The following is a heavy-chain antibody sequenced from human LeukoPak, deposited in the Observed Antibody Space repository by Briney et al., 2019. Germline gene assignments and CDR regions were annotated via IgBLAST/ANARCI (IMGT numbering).Heavy chain of an antibody. CDR1: GFTFSNYS. CDR3: ARDVPYYYESSGYYSLGFDI. J-gene: IGHJ3*02. CDR2: ISSSSSYI. V-gene: IGHV3-21*01. D-gene: IGHD3-22*01. Sequence: GGSLRLSCAASGFTFSNYSMNWVRQAPGKGLEWVSPISSSSSYIYYADSVKGRFTISRDNAKNSLYLQMNSLRAEDTAVYYCARDVPYYYESSGYYSLGFDIWGQGTMVTVSS.